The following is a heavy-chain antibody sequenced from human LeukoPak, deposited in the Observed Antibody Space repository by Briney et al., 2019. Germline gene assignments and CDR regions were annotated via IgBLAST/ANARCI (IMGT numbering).Heavy chain of an antibody. D-gene: IGHD3-10*01. CDR1: GFTFSSYG. J-gene: IGHJ4*02. V-gene: IGHV3-30*03. CDR3: ARDSGGFLGGYFDY. Sequence: GGPLRLSCAASGFTFSSYGMHWVRQAPGKGLEWVAVISYDGSNKYYADSVKGRFTISRDNSKNTLYLQMNSLRAEDTAVYYCARDSGGFLGGYFDYWGQGALVTVSS. CDR2: ISYDGSNK.